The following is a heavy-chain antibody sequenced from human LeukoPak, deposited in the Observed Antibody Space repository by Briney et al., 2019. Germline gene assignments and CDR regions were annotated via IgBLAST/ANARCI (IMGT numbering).Heavy chain of an antibody. Sequence: PGGSLRLSCAASGFTFSSYAMSWVRQAPGKGLEWVSGISWNSGSIGYADSVKGRFTISRDNAKNSLYLQMNSLRAEDMALYYCAKGSDYAYRLPDFDYWGQGTLVTVSS. CDR3: AKGSDYAYRLPDFDY. D-gene: IGHD3-16*01. CDR1: GFTFSSYA. J-gene: IGHJ4*02. CDR2: ISWNSGSI. V-gene: IGHV3-9*03.